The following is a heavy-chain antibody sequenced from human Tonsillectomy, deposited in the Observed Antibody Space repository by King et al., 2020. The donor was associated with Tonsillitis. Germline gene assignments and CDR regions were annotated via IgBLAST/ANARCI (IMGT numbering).Heavy chain of an antibody. CDR1: RFTFSSYG. Sequence: VQLVESGGGVVQPGRSLSLSCATSRFTFSSYGMHWVRQSPGKGLEWVAVIWYDGRIKYYAESGKGRFTISRDNSKNTLYLQMNSLRAEDTAVYYCARSMVRGDYFDYWGQGTLVTVSS. CDR2: IWYDGRIK. J-gene: IGHJ4*02. V-gene: IGHV3-33*08. D-gene: IGHD3-10*01. CDR3: ARSMVRGDYFDY.